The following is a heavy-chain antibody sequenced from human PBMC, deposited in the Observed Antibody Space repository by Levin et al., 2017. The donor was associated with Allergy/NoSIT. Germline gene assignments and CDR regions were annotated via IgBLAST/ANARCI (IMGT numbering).Heavy chain of an antibody. V-gene: IGHV3-30*18. CDR1: GFTFSSYG. CDR3: AKDITIFGVVQDYYYYYGMDG. J-gene: IGHJ6*02. D-gene: IGHD3-3*01. CDR2: ISYDGSNK. Sequence: GGSLRLSCAASGFTFSSYGMHWVRQAPGKGLEWVAVISYDGSNKYYADSVKGRFTISRDNSKNTLYLQMNSLRAEDTAVYYCAKDITIFGVVQDYYYYYGMDGWGQGTTVTVSS.